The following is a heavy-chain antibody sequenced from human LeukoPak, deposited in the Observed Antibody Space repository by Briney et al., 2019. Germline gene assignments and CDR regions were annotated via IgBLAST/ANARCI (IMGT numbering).Heavy chain of an antibody. CDR3: ARDLSLYDSNGYYSYYFDY. CDR1: GGTFSSYA. D-gene: IGHD3-22*01. CDR2: IIPIFGTA. J-gene: IGHJ4*02. Sequence: PVKVSCKASGGTFSSYAISWVAQAPGQGLEWMGRIIPIFGTANYAQKFQGRVTITADKSTSTAYMEPSSLRSEDTAVYYCARDLSLYDSNGYYSYYFDYWGQGTLVTVSS. V-gene: IGHV1-69*06.